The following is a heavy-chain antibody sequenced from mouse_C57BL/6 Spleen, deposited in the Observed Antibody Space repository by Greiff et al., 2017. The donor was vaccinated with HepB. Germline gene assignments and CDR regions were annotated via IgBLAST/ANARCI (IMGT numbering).Heavy chain of an antibody. D-gene: IGHD2-4*01. Sequence: LMESGPGLVQPSQSLSITCTVSGFSLTSYGVHWVRQSPGKGLEWLGVIWSGGSTDYNAAFISRLSISKDNSKSQVFFKMHSLQADDTAIYYCARGGDYEGGWFAYWGQGTLVTVSA. CDR2: IWSGGST. CDR3: ARGGDYEGGWFAY. CDR1: GFSLTSYG. V-gene: IGHV2-2*01. J-gene: IGHJ3*01.